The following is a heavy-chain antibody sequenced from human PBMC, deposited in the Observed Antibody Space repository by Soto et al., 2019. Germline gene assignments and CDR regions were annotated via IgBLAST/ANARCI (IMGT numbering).Heavy chain of an antibody. CDR1: GGSISSYY. D-gene: IGHD3-22*01. CDR2: ISGSGGST. CDR3: AKDWLYYDSSGYYTQQGY. Sequence: ETLSLTCTVSGGSISSYYWSWVRQAPGKGLEWVSAISGSGGSTYYADSVKGRFTISRDNSKNTLYLQMNSLRAEDTAVYYCAKDWLYYDSSGYYTQQGYWGQGTLVTVSS. J-gene: IGHJ4*02. V-gene: IGHV3-23*01.